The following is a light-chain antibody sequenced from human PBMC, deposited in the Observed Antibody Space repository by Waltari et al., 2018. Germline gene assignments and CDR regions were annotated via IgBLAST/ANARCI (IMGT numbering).Light chain of an antibody. Sequence: SFDLTQPPSVSVSPGQTATITCSGDELGNNYVCWYQQKPGQAPLLLIYQNVQRPSGIPARFSGAKYDNTAILTIRGTQTMDEADYYCQTWDTTNFVVFGGMTKLTVL. V-gene: IGLV3-1*01. J-gene: IGLJ2*01. CDR3: QTWDTTNFVV. CDR1: ELGNNY. CDR2: QNV.